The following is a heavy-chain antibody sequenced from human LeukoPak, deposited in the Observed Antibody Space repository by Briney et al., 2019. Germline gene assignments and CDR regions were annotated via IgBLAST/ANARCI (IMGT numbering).Heavy chain of an antibody. CDR1: GFTFSSYA. CDR3: AAARGYSSGFDD. CDR2: ISGNGAYT. Sequence: PGGSLRLSCAASGFTFSSYAMSWVSQAPGKGLEWVSGISGNGAYTYYADSVKGRFTISRDNSKNTLYLQMNSLRAEDTAVYYCAAARGYSSGFDDWGQGTLATVSS. J-gene: IGHJ4*02. V-gene: IGHV3-23*01. D-gene: IGHD6-19*01.